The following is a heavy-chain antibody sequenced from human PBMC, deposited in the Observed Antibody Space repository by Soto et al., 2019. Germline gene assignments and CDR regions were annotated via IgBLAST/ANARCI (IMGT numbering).Heavy chain of an antibody. CDR2: ISWNSGRI. Sequence: EVHLVESGGGVVPPGRSLTLSCAASGFTFDDYAMHWVRQRPGKGLEAVSGISWNSGRIEYADSVKGRFTISRDNAKNSLYLQMNSLRAEDTAFYYCARGLGGYDPGRLDSWGQGTLVTVSS. V-gene: IGHV3-9*01. CDR3: ARGLGGYDPGRLDS. J-gene: IGHJ4*02. D-gene: IGHD5-12*01. CDR1: GFTFDDYA.